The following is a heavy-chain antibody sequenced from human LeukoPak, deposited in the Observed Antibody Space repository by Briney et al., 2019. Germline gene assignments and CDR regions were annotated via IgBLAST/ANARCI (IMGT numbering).Heavy chain of an antibody. CDR1: GFTFSSYA. V-gene: IGHV3-64D*09. J-gene: IGHJ4*02. D-gene: IGHD3-22*01. Sequence: GGSLRLSCSASGFTFSSYAMHWVRQAPGKGLEYVSGISSNGGRTYYADSVRGRFTISRDNSKNTLYLQMSSLRAEDTAVYYCVKGITMIAKLPLDYGGQGTLVTVSS. CDR2: ISSNGGRT. CDR3: VKGITMIAKLPLDY.